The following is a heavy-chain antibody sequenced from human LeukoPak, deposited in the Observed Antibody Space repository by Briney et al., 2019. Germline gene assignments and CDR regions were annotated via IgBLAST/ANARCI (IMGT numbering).Heavy chain of an antibody. CDR3: ARETTTVTTQGVIILAAGG. CDR2: IYYSGST. V-gene: IGHV4-39*01. CDR1: GGSISSSSYY. J-gene: IGHJ4*02. Sequence: SETLSLTCTVSGGSISSSSYYWGWIRQPPGKGLEWIGSIYYSGSTYYNPSLKSRVTISVDTSKNQFSLKLSSVTAADTAVYYCARETTTVTTQGVIILAAGGWGQGTLVTVSS. D-gene: IGHD4-11*01.